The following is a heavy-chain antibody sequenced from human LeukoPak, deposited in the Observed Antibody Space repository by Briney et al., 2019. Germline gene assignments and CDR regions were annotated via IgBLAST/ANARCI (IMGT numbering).Heavy chain of an antibody. V-gene: IGHV3-23*01. Sequence: LGGSLRLSCAASGFTFSSYAMSWVRQAPGKGLEWVSAISGSGGSTYYADSVKGRFTISRDNAKNSLYLQMNSLRAEDTAVYYCAELGITMIGGVWGKGTTVTISS. J-gene: IGHJ6*04. CDR2: ISGSGGST. D-gene: IGHD3-10*02. CDR3: AELGITMIGGV. CDR1: GFTFSSYA.